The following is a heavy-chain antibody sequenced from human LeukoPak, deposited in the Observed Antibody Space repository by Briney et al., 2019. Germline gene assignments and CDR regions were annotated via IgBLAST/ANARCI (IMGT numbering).Heavy chain of an antibody. D-gene: IGHD2-2*01. Sequence: GGSLRLSCAASGFTFSDYYMSWIRQAPGKGLEWVSYISSSGSTIYYADSVKGRFTISRDNAKNSLYLQMNSLRAEDTAVYYCTREDDCSSTSCYLAEPVFFDPWGQGTLVTVSS. CDR2: ISSSGSTI. CDR1: GFTFSDYY. CDR3: TREDDCSSTSCYLAEPVFFDP. V-gene: IGHV3-11*01. J-gene: IGHJ5*02.